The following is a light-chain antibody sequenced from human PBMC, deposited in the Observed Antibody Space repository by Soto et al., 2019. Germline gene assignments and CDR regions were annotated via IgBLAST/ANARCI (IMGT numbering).Light chain of an antibody. Sequence: DIQMTQSPSSVSASVGDRVTITCRASQSISNYLAWSQHKPGKAPKLLIYAASALQSGVPLRFSGSGSGTDFTLTISSLQPEDFATYFCQQAHIVPFTFGQGTRLEIK. V-gene: IGKV1D-12*01. J-gene: IGKJ5*01. CDR3: QQAHIVPFT. CDR2: AAS. CDR1: QSISNY.